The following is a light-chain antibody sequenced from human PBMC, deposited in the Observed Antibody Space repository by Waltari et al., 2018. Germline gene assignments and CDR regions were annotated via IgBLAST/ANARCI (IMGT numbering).Light chain of an antibody. V-gene: IGLV1-47*01. CDR1: NSNIGRNS. J-gene: IGLJ1*01. CDR2: RYK. CDR3: AAWDDSLSVSYV. Sequence: QSVLTQPPSASGTPGQMVTISCSGTNSNIGRNSVLWDQQLPGTAPKLLIYRYKPGPIGGPDRCSGSKSATSASRAISGLRSEDEADYYCAAWDDSLSVSYVVGRGTKVTV.